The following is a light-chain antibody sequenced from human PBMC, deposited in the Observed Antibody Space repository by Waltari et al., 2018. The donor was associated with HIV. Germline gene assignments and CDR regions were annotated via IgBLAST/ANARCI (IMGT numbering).Light chain of an antibody. J-gene: IGLJ1*01. V-gene: IGLV1-47*01. CDR1: SSNIGRNY. CDR2: RNN. Sequence: QSVLTQPPSASGTPGQRVTISCSGSSSNIGRNYVYWYQQLPGTAPKLLIYRNNQRPSGFPDRFSGSKSGTSASLAISGLRSEDEADYYCATWNDSLSGYVFGTGTKVTV. CDR3: ATWNDSLSGYV.